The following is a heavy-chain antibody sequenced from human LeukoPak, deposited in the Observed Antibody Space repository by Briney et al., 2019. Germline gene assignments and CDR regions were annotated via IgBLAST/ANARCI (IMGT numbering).Heavy chain of an antibody. J-gene: IGHJ4*02. CDR2: INYSGSA. D-gene: IGHD1-26*01. Sequence: SETLSLTCTVSGGSISSNGYYWGWIRQPPGKGLEWIGSINYSGSAYYNPSLKSRVTISVDTSKNQFSMKLSSVTAADTALYYCARDARIVGATTVDFWGQGTLVTVSS. CDR3: ARDARIVGATTVDF. CDR1: GGSISSNGYY. V-gene: IGHV4-39*07.